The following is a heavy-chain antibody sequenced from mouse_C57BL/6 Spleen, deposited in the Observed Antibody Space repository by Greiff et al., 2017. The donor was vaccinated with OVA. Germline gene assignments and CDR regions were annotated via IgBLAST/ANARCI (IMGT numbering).Heavy chain of an antibody. D-gene: IGHD4-1*01. CDR3: ARGAAGSDYDY. CDR2: IYPRSGNT. CDR1: GYTFTSYG. Sequence: QVQLKQSGAELARPGASVKLSCKASGYTFTSYGISWLKQRTGQGLEWIGEIYPRSGNTYYNEKFKGQATLTADKSSNTAYMKLRRLTSEDAAVYFCARGAAGSDYDYWGKGTTLSVSS. J-gene: IGHJ2*01. V-gene: IGHV1-81*01.